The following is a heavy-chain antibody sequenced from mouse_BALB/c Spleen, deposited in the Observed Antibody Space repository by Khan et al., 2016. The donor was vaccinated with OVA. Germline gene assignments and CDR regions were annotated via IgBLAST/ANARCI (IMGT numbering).Heavy chain of an antibody. CDR2: MWSDGIT. Sequence: QVQLKQSGPGLVAPSQSLSITCTISAFSLTNYGVHWVRQPPGKGLEWLVLMWSDGITTYNSALKSRLPISKDNSKSQVFLKMNSLQTDDTAIYFCARQPYYHYNVMDYWGQGTSVTVAS. D-gene: IGHD2-10*01. CDR3: ARQPYYHYNVMDY. J-gene: IGHJ4*01. V-gene: IGHV2-6-1*01. CDR1: AFSLTNYG.